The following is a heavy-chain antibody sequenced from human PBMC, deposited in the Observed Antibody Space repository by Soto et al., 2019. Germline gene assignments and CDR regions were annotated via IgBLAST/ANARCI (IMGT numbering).Heavy chain of an antibody. CDR2: IIPILGIA. V-gene: IGHV1-69*02. CDR3: ATGSARALPFDY. CDR1: GGTVSSYT. J-gene: IGHJ4*02. Sequence: QVQLVQSGAEVKKPGSSVKVSCKASGGTVSSYTISWVRQAPGQGLEWMGRIIPILGIANYAQKFQGRVTITADKSTSTSYMDLSTLRSEDTAVYYCATGSARALPFDYWGQGTLVTVSS. D-gene: IGHD3-10*01.